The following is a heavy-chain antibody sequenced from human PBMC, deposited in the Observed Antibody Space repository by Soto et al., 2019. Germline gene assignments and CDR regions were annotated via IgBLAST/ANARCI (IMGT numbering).Heavy chain of an antibody. Sequence: QVQLVQSGAEVKKPGSSVKVSCKASGGTFSSYTISWVRQAPGQGLEWMGRIIPILGIANYAQKFQGRVTIPGDKSTSTAYMELRSLRSEETAVYYCARALGGSIPRANYYYYYMDVWGKGTTVTVSS. D-gene: IGHD5-12*01. CDR3: ARALGGSIPRANYYYYYMDV. J-gene: IGHJ6*03. V-gene: IGHV1-69*02. CDR1: GGTFSSYT. CDR2: IIPILGIA.